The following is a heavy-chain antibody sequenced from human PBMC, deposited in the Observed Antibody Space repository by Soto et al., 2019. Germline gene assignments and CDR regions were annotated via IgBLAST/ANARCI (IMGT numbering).Heavy chain of an antibody. V-gene: IGHV1-18*01. CDR1: GYTFTSYG. CDR3: ARDMVRGVIITKYWFDP. D-gene: IGHD3-10*01. J-gene: IGHJ5*02. Sequence: QVQLVQSGAEVKKPGASVKVSCKASGYTFTSYGISWVRQAPGQGLEWMGWISAYNGNTNYAQKLRGRGTMTTDTSTSTAYMELRSLRSDDTAVYYCARDMVRGVIITKYWFDPWGQGTLVTVSS. CDR2: ISAYNGNT.